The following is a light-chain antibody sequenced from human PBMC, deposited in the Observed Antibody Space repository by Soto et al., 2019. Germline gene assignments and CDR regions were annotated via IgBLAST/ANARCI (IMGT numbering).Light chain of an antibody. CDR1: QGIHKY. V-gene: IGKV1-17*03. CDR2: GAS. J-gene: IGKJ3*01. CDR3: LQRRG. Sequence: DIQMTQSPSAMSASVGDRVTITCRASQGIHKYLAWFQQKPGKVPKRLIYGASSLQSGVPSRFSGSGSGTEFTLTISSLQPEDFATYYCLQRRGFGPGTKVDIK.